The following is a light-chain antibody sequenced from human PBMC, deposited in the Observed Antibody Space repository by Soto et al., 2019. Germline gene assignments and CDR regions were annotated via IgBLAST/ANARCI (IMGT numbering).Light chain of an antibody. V-gene: IGKV3-20*01. CDR1: HIVRSNV. CDR2: GAS. Sequence: IVFTQSPGNLSLSPGERATLSCRASHIVRSNVLAWYQPKPGQAPRLLIFGASNSASGIPDRFSGSVSGTYFTLTISRLDTEDFAVYYCEQYGSSSFSVCPGT. CDR3: EQYGSSSFS. J-gene: IGKJ3*01.